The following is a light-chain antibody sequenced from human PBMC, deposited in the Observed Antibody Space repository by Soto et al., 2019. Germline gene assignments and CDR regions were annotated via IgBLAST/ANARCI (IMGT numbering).Light chain of an antibody. Sequence: DIQMTQSPSSLSASVGDRVTITCRTSQSISNFLNWYQQKVGQAPKLLIYAASSLQSGVPSRFSGTGSGTDFTLTISSLQPEDFATYYCQQSYSTPPLFGGGTKVEIK. CDR3: QQSYSTPPL. J-gene: IGKJ4*01. CDR1: QSISNF. CDR2: AAS. V-gene: IGKV1-39*01.